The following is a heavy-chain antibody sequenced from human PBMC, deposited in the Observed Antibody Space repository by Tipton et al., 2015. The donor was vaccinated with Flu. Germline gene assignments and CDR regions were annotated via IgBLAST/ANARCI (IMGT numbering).Heavy chain of an antibody. CDR2: LYTSGTT. J-gene: IGHJ5*02. V-gene: IGHV4-61*02. Sequence: TLSLTCSVSGDSITSMTHHWSWIRQPAGKGLEWIGRLYTSGTTNYNPAPKSRIVMSIDPSKSQFPLTLRSVTAADTAVYYCARDRYDLLTGSFSWFDPWGQGTLVTVSS. CDR3: ARDRYDLLTGSFSWFDP. D-gene: IGHD3-9*01. CDR1: GDSITSMTHH.